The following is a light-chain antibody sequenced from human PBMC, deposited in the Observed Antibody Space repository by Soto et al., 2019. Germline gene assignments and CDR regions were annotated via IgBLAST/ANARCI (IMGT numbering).Light chain of an antibody. CDR1: SSDVGGYNY. V-gene: IGLV2-14*01. J-gene: IGLJ1*01. Sequence: SVLTQPASVSGSPGQSITISCTGTSSDVGGYNYVSWYQQHPGKAPKLMIYEVSNRPSGVSNRFSGPKSGNTASLTISGLQAEDEADYYCSSYTSSSTLVFGLGTKVTVL. CDR3: SSYTSSSTLV. CDR2: EVS.